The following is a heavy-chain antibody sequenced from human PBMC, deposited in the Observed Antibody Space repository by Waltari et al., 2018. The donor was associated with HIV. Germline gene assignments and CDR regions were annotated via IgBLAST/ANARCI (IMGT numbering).Heavy chain of an antibody. Sequence: EVQLVESGGGLVQPGRSLRLSCAASGFTFDDYAMHWGRQAPGKGLEWVSGISWNSGSIGYADSVKGRFTISRDNAKNSLYLQMNSLRAEDTALYYCAKGYDYSNYLDYWGQGTLVTVSS. V-gene: IGHV3-9*01. D-gene: IGHD4-4*01. J-gene: IGHJ4*02. CDR3: AKGYDYSNYLDY. CDR2: ISWNSGSI. CDR1: GFTFDDYA.